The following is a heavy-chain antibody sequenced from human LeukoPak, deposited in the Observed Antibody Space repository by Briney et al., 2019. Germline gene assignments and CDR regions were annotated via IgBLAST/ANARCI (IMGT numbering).Heavy chain of an antibody. CDR1: GFTCSTHD. CDR3: AKPSGSGVDY. CDR2: IRYDGSHE. J-gene: IGHJ4*01. V-gene: IGHV3-30*02. D-gene: IGHD1-26*01. Sequence: GGSLRLSCGASGFTCSTHDMHWVRQAPGKGLEWVAFIRYDGSHEYYADSVKGRFTISRDNSKNTLYLQMNSVRGEDTALYYCAKPSGSGVDYWGQGTRVTVSS.